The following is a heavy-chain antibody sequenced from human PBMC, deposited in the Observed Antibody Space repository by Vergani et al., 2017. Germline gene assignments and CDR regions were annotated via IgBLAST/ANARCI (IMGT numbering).Heavy chain of an antibody. CDR3: ARGSDYYDSSGTGNY. CDR1: GGSVSSGSHY. D-gene: IGHD3-22*01. CDR2: IYYSGST. J-gene: IGHJ4*02. Sequence: QVQLQESGPGLVKPSETLSLTCTVSGGSVSSGSHYWSWIRQPPGKGLEWIGYIYYSGSTNYNPSLKSRVTISVDTSKNQFSLKLSSVTAADTAVYYCARGSDYYDSSGTGNYWGQGTLVTVSS. V-gene: IGHV4-61*01.